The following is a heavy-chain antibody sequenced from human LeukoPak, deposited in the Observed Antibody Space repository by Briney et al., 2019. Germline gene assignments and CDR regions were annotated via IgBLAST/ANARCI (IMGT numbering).Heavy chain of an antibody. Sequence: GGSLRLSCAASGFTFSSYSMNWVRQAPGKGLEWVSYISSSSSTIYYADSMKGRFTISRDNAKNSLYLQMNSLRAEDTAVYYCARDTAGGYVNYWGQGTLVTVSS. CDR3: ARDTAGGYVNY. D-gene: IGHD5-12*01. CDR2: ISSSSSTI. CDR1: GFTFSSYS. J-gene: IGHJ4*02. V-gene: IGHV3-48*01.